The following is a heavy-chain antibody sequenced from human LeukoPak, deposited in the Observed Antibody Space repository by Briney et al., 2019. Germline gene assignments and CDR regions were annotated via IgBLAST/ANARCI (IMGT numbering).Heavy chain of an antibody. D-gene: IGHD3-3*01. V-gene: IGHV3-11*04. J-gene: IGHJ3*02. CDR2: ISSSGSTI. CDR3: ARDLLRITIFGVVEAVGDAFDI. CDR1: GFTFSDYY. Sequence: GGSLRLSCAASGFTFSDYYMSWIRQAPGKGLEGVSYISSSGSTIYYGDSVKGRFTISRDNATNSLYLQMNSLRAEDTAVYYCARDLLRITIFGVVEAVGDAFDIWGQGTMVTVSS.